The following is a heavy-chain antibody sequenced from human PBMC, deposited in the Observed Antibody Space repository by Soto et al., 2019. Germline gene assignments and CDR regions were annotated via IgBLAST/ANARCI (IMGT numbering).Heavy chain of an antibody. D-gene: IGHD4-17*01. V-gene: IGHV3-30*18. J-gene: IGHJ4*02. Sequence: GGSLRLSCAASGFTFSSYGMHWVRQAPGKGLEWVAVISYDGSNKYYADSVKGRFTISRDNSKNTLYLQMNSLRAEDTAVYYCAKIDYGGNSFDYWGQGTLVTVSS. CDR1: GFTFSSYG. CDR2: ISYDGSNK. CDR3: AKIDYGGNSFDY.